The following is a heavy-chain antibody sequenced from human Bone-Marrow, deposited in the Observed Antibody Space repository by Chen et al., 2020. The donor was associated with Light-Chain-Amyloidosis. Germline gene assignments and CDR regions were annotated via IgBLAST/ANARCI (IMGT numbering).Heavy chain of an antibody. CDR2: FYYTGIT. CDR3: AREVPAVKKNYMDV. CDR1: GGSISGTSYD. J-gene: IGHJ6*03. D-gene: IGHD2-2*01. Sequence: GSGPRVVKPSETLSLTCAVSGGSISGTSYDWVWIRQPPGKGLEWIGTFYYTGITYYNPSLKSRVTISVDMSKNQFSLILSSVTAADTAVYHCAREVPAVKKNYMDVWGKGTTVIVSS. V-gene: IGHV4-39*07.